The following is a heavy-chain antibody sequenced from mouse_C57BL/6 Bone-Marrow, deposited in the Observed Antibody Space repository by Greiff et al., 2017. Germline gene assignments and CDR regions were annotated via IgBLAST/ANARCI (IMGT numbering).Heavy chain of an antibody. CDR2: MHPNGGSP. CDR1: GYTFTNYW. CDR3: ARYYDYDDYTMDN. Sequence: QVQLQQPGAELVKPGASVKLSCKASGYTFTNYWMHWVKQRPGQGLEWIGMMHPNGGSPDYNEKFKSEATLSVDKSSRTAYMELSNLTSEDSAVYYCARYYDYDDYTMDNWGQGTSVTVSS. V-gene: IGHV1-64*01. J-gene: IGHJ4*01. D-gene: IGHD2-4*01.